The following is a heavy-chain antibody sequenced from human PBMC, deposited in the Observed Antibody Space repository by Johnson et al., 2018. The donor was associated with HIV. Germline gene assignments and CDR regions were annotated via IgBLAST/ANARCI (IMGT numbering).Heavy chain of an antibody. J-gene: IGHJ3*01. V-gene: IGHV3-11*04. CDR2: ISSSGAGI. CDR3: ARDPPGRAFDV. CDR1: GFTFDDYG. Sequence: QVQLVESGGGMVQPGGSLRLSCAASGFTFDDYGMTWIRQVPGKGLECVAYISSSGAGIYYADSVRGRFTISRDNAKNSLFLQMNSLSAEDTAIYYCARDPPGRAFDVWGLGTTVTVSS.